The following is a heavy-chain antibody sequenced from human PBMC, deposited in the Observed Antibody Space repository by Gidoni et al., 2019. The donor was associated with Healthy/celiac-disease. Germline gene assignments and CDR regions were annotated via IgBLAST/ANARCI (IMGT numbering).Heavy chain of an antibody. Sequence: QVQLQESGPGLVKPSETLSLTCTVSGGSIGSYYWSWIRQPPGKGLEWIGYIYYSGSTNYNPSLKSRVTISVDTSKNQFSLKLSSVTAADTAVYYCASNSGYSSSWDDAFDIWGQGTMVTVSS. D-gene: IGHD6-13*01. V-gene: IGHV4-59*01. CDR2: IYYSGST. CDR1: GGSIGSYY. J-gene: IGHJ3*02. CDR3: ASNSGYSSSWDDAFDI.